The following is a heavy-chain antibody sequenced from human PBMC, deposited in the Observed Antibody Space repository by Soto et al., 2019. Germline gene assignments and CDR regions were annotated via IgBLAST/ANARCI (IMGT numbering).Heavy chain of an antibody. CDR3: TRDRWYYDFWSGYSAGYYGMDV. Sequence: PGGSLRLSCTASGFTFGDYAMSWFRQAPGKGLEWVGFIRSKAYGGTTEYAASVKGRFTISRDDSKSIAYLQMNSLKTEDTAVYYCTRDRWYYDFWSGYSAGYYGMDVWGQGTTVTVSS. V-gene: IGHV3-49*03. J-gene: IGHJ6*02. CDR1: GFTFGDYA. D-gene: IGHD3-3*01. CDR2: IRSKAYGGTT.